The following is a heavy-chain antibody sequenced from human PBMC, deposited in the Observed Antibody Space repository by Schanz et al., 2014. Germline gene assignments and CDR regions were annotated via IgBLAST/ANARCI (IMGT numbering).Heavy chain of an antibody. V-gene: IGHV3-23*01. CDR1: GFNFNTYA. Sequence: EVQLLESGGGLAQPGGSLRLACAASGFNFNTYAMSWVRQAPGKGLEWVSGFTEGGGGTYYTDAMKGRFTISRDSSKNTLYQQMNSLRGDDAAVYYCGKSKAQVPLFDYWGQGTLVAVSS. J-gene: IGHJ4*02. CDR3: GKSKAQVPLFDY. CDR2: FTEGGGGT.